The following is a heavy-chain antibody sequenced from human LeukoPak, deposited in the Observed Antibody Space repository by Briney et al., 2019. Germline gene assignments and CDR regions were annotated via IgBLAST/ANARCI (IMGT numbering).Heavy chain of an antibody. J-gene: IGHJ4*02. CDR2: IQDDGATT. CDR1: GLTFSNFP. CDR3: ATQSITLVVVISPFDY. V-gene: IGHV3-30*02. Sequence: GGSLRLSCAASGLTFSNFPMHWVCQAPGKGLEWVALIQDDGATTNYADSVRGRFTISRDNSKSTVYLQMNSLKPDDTAVYYCATQSITLVVVISPFDYWGQGTLVTVSS. D-gene: IGHD3-22*01.